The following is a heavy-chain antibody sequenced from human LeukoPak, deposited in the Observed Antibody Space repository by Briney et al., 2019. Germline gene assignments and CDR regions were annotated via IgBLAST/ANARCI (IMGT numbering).Heavy chain of an antibody. CDR3: ARDGLAAAGTSASFDY. Sequence: SETLSLTCTVSGGSISSYYWSWIRQPPGKGLEWIGYIYYSGSTNYNPSLKSRVTISVDTSKNQFSLKLSSVTAADTAVYYCARDGLAAAGTSASFDYWGQGTLVTVSS. V-gene: IGHV4-59*01. CDR1: GGSISSYY. CDR2: IYYSGST. J-gene: IGHJ4*02. D-gene: IGHD6-13*01.